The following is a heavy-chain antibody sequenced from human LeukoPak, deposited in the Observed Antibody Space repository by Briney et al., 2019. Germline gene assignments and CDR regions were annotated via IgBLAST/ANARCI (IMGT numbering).Heavy chain of an antibody. J-gene: IGHJ6*02. Sequence: SVKVSCKASGGTFSSYAISWVRQAPGQGLEWMGRIIPILGIANYAQKFQGRVTITADKSTSTAYMELSSLRSEDTAVYYYARDGGYYYDRHGMDVWGQGTTVTVSS. CDR1: GGTFSSYA. V-gene: IGHV1-69*04. D-gene: IGHD3-22*01. CDR2: IIPILGIA. CDR3: ARDGGYYYDRHGMDV.